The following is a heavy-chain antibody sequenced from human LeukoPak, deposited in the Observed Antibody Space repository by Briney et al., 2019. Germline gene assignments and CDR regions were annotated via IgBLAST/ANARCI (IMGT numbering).Heavy chain of an antibody. V-gene: IGHV6-1*01. Sequence: SQTLSLTCAISGDSVSSNSAAWNWIRQSPSRGLEWLGRTYYRSKWYNDYAVSVKSRITINPDTSKNQFSLKLSSVTAADTAVYYCARVWCSSTSCYDYFDYWGQGTLVTVSS. CDR1: GDSVSSNSAA. J-gene: IGHJ4*02. D-gene: IGHD2-2*01. CDR3: ARVWCSSTSCYDYFDY. CDR2: TYYRSKWYN.